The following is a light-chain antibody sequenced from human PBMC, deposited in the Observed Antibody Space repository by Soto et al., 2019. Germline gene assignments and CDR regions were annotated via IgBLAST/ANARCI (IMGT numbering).Light chain of an antibody. CDR3: SSYTSSSTYV. V-gene: IGLV2-14*01. CDR2: EVS. Sequence: QSALSQPASVSGSPGQTITTPCTGASSEVGGYNYVSWYQQHPGKAPKLMIYEVSNRPSGVSNRFSGSKSGNTASLTISGLQAEDEAHYSCSSYTSSSTYVFGTGTKVTVL. CDR1: SSEVGGYNY. J-gene: IGLJ1*01.